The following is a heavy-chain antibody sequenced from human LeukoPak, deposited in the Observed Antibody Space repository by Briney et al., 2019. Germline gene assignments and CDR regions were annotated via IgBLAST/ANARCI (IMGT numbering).Heavy chain of an antibody. Sequence: SETMSLTCAVYGGSFSGYYWSWIRQPPGKGLEWIGEINHSGSTNYNPSLKSRVTISVDTSKNQFSLKLSSVTAADTAVYYCARGTYCSSTSCYTYYYYYMDVWGKGTTVTVSS. V-gene: IGHV4-34*01. D-gene: IGHD2-2*02. CDR1: GGSFSGYY. CDR2: INHSGST. J-gene: IGHJ6*03. CDR3: ARGTYCSSTSCYTYYYYYMDV.